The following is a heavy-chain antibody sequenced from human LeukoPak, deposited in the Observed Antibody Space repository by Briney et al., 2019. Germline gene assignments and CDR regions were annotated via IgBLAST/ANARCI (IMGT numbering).Heavy chain of an antibody. Sequence: GGSLRLSCAASGFTFSSYSVNWVRQAPGKGLEWVSYISSSSSTIYYADSVKGRFTISRDNAKNSLYLQMNSLRAEDTAVYYCARARAGYCSSTSCPKVYYYMDVWGKGTTVTVSS. J-gene: IGHJ6*03. V-gene: IGHV3-48*04. D-gene: IGHD2-2*01. CDR2: ISSSSSTI. CDR3: ARARAGYCSSTSCPKVYYYMDV. CDR1: GFTFSSYS.